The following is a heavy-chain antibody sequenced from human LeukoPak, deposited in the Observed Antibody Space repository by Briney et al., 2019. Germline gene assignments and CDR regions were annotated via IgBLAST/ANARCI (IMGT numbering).Heavy chain of an antibody. Sequence: GRSLRLSCAASGFTFSSYAMHWVRQAPGKGLEWVAVISYDGSNKYYADSVKGRFTISRDNSKNTLYLQMNSLRAEDTAVHYCARESTYRYWGQGTMVTVSS. D-gene: IGHD1-26*01. CDR3: ARESTYRY. CDR1: GFTFSSYA. V-gene: IGHV3-30*04. J-gene: IGHJ3*01. CDR2: ISYDGSNK.